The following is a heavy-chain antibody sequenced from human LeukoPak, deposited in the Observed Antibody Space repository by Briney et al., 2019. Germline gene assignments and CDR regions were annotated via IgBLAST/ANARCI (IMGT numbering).Heavy chain of an antibody. Sequence: SETLSLTCTVSGGSIRSYYWSWIRQPPGKGLEWIGYIYYSGSTNYNPSLKSRVTISVDTSKNQFSLKLSSVTAADTAVYYCARADSSGAYYYYGMDVWGQGTTVTVSS. D-gene: IGHD3-22*01. CDR3: ARADSSGAYYYYGMDV. CDR1: GGSIRSYY. J-gene: IGHJ6*02. V-gene: IGHV4-59*01. CDR2: IYYSGST.